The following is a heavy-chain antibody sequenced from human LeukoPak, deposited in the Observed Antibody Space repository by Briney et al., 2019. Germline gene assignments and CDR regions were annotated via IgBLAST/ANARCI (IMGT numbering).Heavy chain of an antibody. Sequence: ASVKVSCKAYGYTFISHGISWVRQAPGQGLEWMGWISGYSSNTNYSQKLQGRVTMTTDTSTTTAYMELRSLRSDDTAVYYCARATGTWGHDGFDIWGQGTMVTLSS. V-gene: IGHV1-18*01. CDR3: ARATGTWGHDGFDI. CDR1: GYTFISHG. J-gene: IGHJ3*02. CDR2: ISGYSSNT. D-gene: IGHD3-16*01.